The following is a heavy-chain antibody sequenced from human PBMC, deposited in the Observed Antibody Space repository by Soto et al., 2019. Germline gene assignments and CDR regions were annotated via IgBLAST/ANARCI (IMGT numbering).Heavy chain of an antibody. CDR1: GGSISSYY. V-gene: IGHV4-59*01. J-gene: IGHJ6*02. CDR3: ARFYGARYYYYGMDV. CDR2: IYYSGST. Sequence: SETLSLTCTVSGGSISSYYWSWIRQPPGKGLEWIGYIYYSGSTNYNPSLKSRVTISVDTSKNQFSLKLSSVTAADTAVYYCARFYGARYYYYGMDVWGQGTTVTVSS. D-gene: IGHD4-17*01.